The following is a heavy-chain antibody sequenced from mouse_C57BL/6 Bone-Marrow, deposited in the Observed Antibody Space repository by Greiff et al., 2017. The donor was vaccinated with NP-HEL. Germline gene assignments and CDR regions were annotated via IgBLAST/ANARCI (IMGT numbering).Heavy chain of an antibody. CDR3: ARGGDWYFDV. CDR1: GFTFSDYG. CDR2: ISSGSSTI. J-gene: IGHJ1*03. V-gene: IGHV5-17*01. Sequence: DVKLVESGGGLVKPGGSLKLSCAASGFTFSDYGMHWVRQAPEKGLEWVAYISSGSSTIYYVDTVKGRFTISRDNAKNTLFLQMTSLRSEDTAMYYCARGGDWYFDVWGTGTTVTVSS.